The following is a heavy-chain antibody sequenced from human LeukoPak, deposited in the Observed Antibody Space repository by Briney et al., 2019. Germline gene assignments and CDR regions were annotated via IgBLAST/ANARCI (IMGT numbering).Heavy chain of an antibody. J-gene: IGHJ1*01. Sequence: SETLSLTCTVSGGSISSSSYYWGWIRQPPGKGLEWIGSIYYSGSTYYNPSLKSRVTISVDTSKNQFSLKLSSVTAADTAVYYCARHTYYDSSSYSGDQYFQHWGQGTLVTVSS. CDR3: ARHTYYDSSSYSGDQYFQH. V-gene: IGHV4-39*01. CDR1: GGSISSSSYY. CDR2: IYYSGST. D-gene: IGHD3-22*01.